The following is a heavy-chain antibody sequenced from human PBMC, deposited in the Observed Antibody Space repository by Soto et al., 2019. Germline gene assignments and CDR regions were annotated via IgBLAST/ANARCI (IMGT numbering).Heavy chain of an antibody. CDR1: GYTFTSYA. V-gene: IGHV1-3*05. CDR3: ARGEWWLFDY. D-gene: IGHD2-15*01. Sequence: QVQLVQSGAEEKKPGASVKISCKASGYTFTSYAMHWVRQAPGQRLEWMGWINAGNGNTKYSQKFQGRVTITRDTSTSTAYMELSSLRSEDTSVYYCARGEWWLFDYWGQGTLVTVSS. CDR2: INAGNGNT. J-gene: IGHJ4*02.